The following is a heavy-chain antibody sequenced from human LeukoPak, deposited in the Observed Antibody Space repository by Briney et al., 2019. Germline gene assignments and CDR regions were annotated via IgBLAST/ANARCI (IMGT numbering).Heavy chain of an antibody. Sequence: QPGRSLRLSCAASGFTFDDYAMHWVRQAPGKGLEWVSGISWNSGSIGYADSVKGRFTISRDNAKNSLYLQLNSLRAEDTAVYFCARQRYSDYWGQGTLVTVSS. J-gene: IGHJ4*02. CDR2: ISWNSGSI. V-gene: IGHV3-9*01. D-gene: IGHD1-1*01. CDR1: GFTFDDYA. CDR3: ARQRYSDY.